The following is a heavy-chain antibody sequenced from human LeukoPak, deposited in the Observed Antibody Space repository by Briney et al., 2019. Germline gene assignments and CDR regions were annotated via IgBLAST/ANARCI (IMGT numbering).Heavy chain of an antibody. Sequence: PGGSLRLSCAASGFTFSSYAMHWVRQAPGKGLEWAAVISYDGSNKYYADSVKGRFTISRDNSKNTLYLQMNSLRAEDSAVYYCARDGVGEYSSSWNYFDYWGQGTLVTVSS. J-gene: IGHJ4*02. CDR3: ARDGVGEYSSSWNYFDY. D-gene: IGHD6-6*01. V-gene: IGHV3-30*01. CDR1: GFTFSSYA. CDR2: ISYDGSNK.